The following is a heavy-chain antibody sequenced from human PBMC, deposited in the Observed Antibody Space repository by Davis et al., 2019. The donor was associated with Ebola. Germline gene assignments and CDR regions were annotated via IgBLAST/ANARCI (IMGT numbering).Heavy chain of an antibody. CDR1: GFTFSSHG. CDR2: ISYDGSNE. D-gene: IGHD2-15*01. V-gene: IGHV3-30*18. CDR3: AKDRVPDGIWTIDY. J-gene: IGHJ4*02. Sequence: GESLKISCAASGFTFSSHGMHWVRQAPGKGLEWVAVISYDGSNEYYADSVKGRFTISRDNSKNTLYLQMNSLRAEDTAVYYCAKDRVPDGIWTIDYWGQGALVTVSS.